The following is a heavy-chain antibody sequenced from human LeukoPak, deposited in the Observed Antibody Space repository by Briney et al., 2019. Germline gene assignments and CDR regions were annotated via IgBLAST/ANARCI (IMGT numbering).Heavy chain of an antibody. D-gene: IGHD3-16*02. CDR3: ARNVNVWGSYPLDY. Sequence: SETLSLTCTVSGGSISSSSYSWGWIRQPPGKGLEWIGSIYYSGSTYYNPSLKSRVTISVDTSKNQFSLKLSSVTAADTAVYYCARNVNVWGSYPLDYWGQGTLVTVSS. J-gene: IGHJ4*02. V-gene: IGHV4-39*07. CDR2: IYYSGST. CDR1: GGSISSSSYS.